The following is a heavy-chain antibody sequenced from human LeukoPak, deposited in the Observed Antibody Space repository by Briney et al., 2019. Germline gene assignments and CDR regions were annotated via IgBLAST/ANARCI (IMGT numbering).Heavy chain of an antibody. CDR1: GFTFSSYA. J-gene: IGHJ3*02. Sequence: GGSLRLSCAASGFTFSSYAMSWVRQAPGKGLEWVSAISDSGGSTYYADSVKGRFTISRDNSKNTLYLQMNSLRAEDTAVYYCAKDLTYYYDSSGYSAAFDIWGQGTMVTVSS. CDR2: ISDSGGST. D-gene: IGHD3-22*01. V-gene: IGHV3-23*01. CDR3: AKDLTYYYDSSGYSAAFDI.